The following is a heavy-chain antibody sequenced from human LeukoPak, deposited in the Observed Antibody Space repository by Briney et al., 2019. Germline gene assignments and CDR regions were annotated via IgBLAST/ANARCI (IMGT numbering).Heavy chain of an antibody. J-gene: IGHJ4*02. D-gene: IGHD5-12*01. CDR3: AREGVYSGYENHYFDY. V-gene: IGHV1-18*01. CDR1: GYTFTSYG. CDR2: ISAYNGNT. Sequence: ASVKVSCKASGYTFTSYGISWVRQAPGQGLEWMGWISAYNGNTNYAQKLQGRVTTTTDTSTSTAYMELSSLRSEDTAVYYCAREGVYSGYENHYFDYWGQGTLATVSS.